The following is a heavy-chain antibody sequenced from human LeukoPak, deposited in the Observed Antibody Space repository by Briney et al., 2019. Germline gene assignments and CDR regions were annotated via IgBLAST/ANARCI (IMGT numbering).Heavy chain of an antibody. CDR1: GFTFSSYA. CDR3: ARASESSSWYIGY. Sequence: GGPLRLSCAASGFTFSSYAMHWVRQAPGKGLEYVSAISSNGGSTYYANSVKGRFTISRDNSKSTLYLQMGSLRAEDMAVYYCARASESSSWYIGYWGQGTLVTVSS. V-gene: IGHV3-64*01. CDR2: ISSNGGST. D-gene: IGHD6-13*01. J-gene: IGHJ4*02.